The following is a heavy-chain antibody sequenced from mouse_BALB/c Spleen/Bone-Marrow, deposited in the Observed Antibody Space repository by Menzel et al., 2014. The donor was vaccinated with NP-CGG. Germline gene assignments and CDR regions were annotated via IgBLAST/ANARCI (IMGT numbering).Heavy chain of an antibody. CDR2: IIPSNGRS. V-gene: IGHV1S81*02. CDR1: GYTFXSYW. D-gene: IGHD2-13*01. Sequence: SGAELVKPGTSVKLSCKTSGYTFXSYWMHWVKQRPGQGLEWIGEIIPSNGRSNYNEKFKNKATLTVDKSSSTAYMQLSSLTSEDSAVYFCARTYGDSPYFYAMDYWGQGTSVTVSS. J-gene: IGHJ4*01. CDR3: ARTYGDSPYFYAMDY.